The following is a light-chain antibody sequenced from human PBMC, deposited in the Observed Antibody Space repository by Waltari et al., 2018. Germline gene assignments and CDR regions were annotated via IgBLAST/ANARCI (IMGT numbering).Light chain of an antibody. Sequence: DIVLTQSPLSLPVTPGEPASISCRSSASLLHRNGYTYLYWYLQKPGQSPQLLIYLGFDRASGVPDRFSGGGSGTDFTLNISRVEAEDVGVYYCMQSLETPRTFGQGTKVEIK. CDR3: MQSLETPRT. CDR2: LGF. CDR1: ASLLHRNGYTY. J-gene: IGKJ1*01. V-gene: IGKV2-28*01.